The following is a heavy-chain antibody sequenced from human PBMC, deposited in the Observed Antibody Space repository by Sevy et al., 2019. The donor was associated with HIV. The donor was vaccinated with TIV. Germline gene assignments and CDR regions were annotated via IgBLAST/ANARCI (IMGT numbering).Heavy chain of an antibody. D-gene: IGHD3-10*01. CDR1: GFTFSNYF. V-gene: IGHV3-21*01. Sequence: GGSLRLSCAASGFTFSNYFINWVRQAPGKGLEWVSSISSGSSYIFSADSVKGRFTISRDNAKNSLYLHMNSLRAEDTAVYYCARGEYYGSLYYFDYWGPGTLVTVSS. CDR3: ARGEYYGSLYYFDY. J-gene: IGHJ4*02. CDR2: ISSGSSYI.